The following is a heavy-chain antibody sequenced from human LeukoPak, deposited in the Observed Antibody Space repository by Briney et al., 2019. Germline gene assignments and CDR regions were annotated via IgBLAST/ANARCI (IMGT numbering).Heavy chain of an antibody. CDR2: IIPILGIA. D-gene: IGHD6-13*01. CDR3: AIAAAGRIDY. CDR1: GGAFSSYA. V-gene: IGHV1-69*04. J-gene: IGHJ4*02. Sequence: SVKVSCKASGGAFSSYAISWVRQAPGQGLEWMGRIIPILGIANYAQKFQGRVTITADKSTSTAYMELSSLRSEDTAVYYCAIAAAGRIDYWGQGTLVTVSS.